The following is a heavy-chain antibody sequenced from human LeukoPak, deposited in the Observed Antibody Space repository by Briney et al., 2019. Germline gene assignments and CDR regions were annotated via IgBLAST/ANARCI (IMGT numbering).Heavy chain of an antibody. Sequence: KPGGSLRLSCAASGFTFSSYSMNWVRQAPGKGLEWVSSISSSSSYIYYADSVKGRFTISRDNAKNSLYLQMNSLRAEDTAVYYCARERWDTAYVGFDYWGQGTLVTVSS. D-gene: IGHD5-18*01. J-gene: IGHJ4*02. CDR3: ARERWDTAYVGFDY. V-gene: IGHV3-21*01. CDR2: ISSSSSYI. CDR1: GFTFSSYS.